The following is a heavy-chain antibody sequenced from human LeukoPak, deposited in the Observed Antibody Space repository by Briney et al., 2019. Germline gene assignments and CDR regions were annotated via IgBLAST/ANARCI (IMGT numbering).Heavy chain of an antibody. D-gene: IGHD3-16*02. CDR3: ARGFVTYYFDY. Sequence: PSQTLSLTCTVSGGSISSGDYYWSWIRQPPGKGLEWIGEINHSGSTNYNPSLKSRVTISVDTSKNQFSLKLSSVTAADTAVYYCARGFVTYYFDYWGQGTLVTVSS. CDR1: GGSISSGDYY. J-gene: IGHJ4*02. V-gene: IGHV4-30-4*08. CDR2: INHSGST.